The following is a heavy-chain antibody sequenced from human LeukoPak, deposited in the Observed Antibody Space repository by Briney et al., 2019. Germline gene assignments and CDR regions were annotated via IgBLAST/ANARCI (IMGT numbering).Heavy chain of an antibody. D-gene: IGHD6-13*01. Sequence: GGSLRLSCVASGFTFSSYSMNWVRQAPGKGLEWVSSISSSSGYIYYADSVKGRFTISRDNAKNSLYLQMNSLRAEDTAVYYCAKSAYSSSWSLLGYWGQGTLVTVSS. CDR2: ISSSSGYI. V-gene: IGHV3-21*01. J-gene: IGHJ4*02. CDR3: AKSAYSSSWSLLGY. CDR1: GFTFSSYS.